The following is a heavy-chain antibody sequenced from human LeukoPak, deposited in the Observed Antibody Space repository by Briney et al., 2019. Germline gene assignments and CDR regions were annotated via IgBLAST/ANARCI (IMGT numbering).Heavy chain of an antibody. CDR2: IYYSGST. CDR3: ARVYDILTGSAFDY. J-gene: IGHJ4*02. CDR1: GGSISSYY. Sequence: SETLSLTCTVSGGSISSYYWSWIRQPPGKGLEWIGYIYYSGSTNYNPSLKSRVTISVDTSKNQFSLKLSSVTAADTAVYYCARVYDILTGSAFDYWGQGTLVTVSS. V-gene: IGHV4-59*12. D-gene: IGHD3-9*01.